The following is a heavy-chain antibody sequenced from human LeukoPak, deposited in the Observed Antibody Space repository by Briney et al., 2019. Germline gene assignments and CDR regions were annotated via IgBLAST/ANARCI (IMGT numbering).Heavy chain of an antibody. CDR2: ISSSSSYI. D-gene: IGHD7-27*01. CDR1: GFTFSSYS. V-gene: IGHV3-21*01. J-gene: IGHJ4*02. Sequence: GGSLRLSCAASGFTFSSYSMNWVRQAPGKGLEWVSSISSSSSYIYCADSVKGRFTISRDNAKNSLYLQMNSLRAEDTAVYYCARDVLPLGFDYWGQGTLVTVSS. CDR3: ARDVLPLGFDY.